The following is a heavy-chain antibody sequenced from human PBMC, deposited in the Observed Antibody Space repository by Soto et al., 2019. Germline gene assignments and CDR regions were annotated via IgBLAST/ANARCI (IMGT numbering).Heavy chain of an antibody. CDR1: GGTFRNSA. V-gene: IGHV1-69*12. CDR3: ARDNDRPQLGGNSYYILDV. CDR2: IMPIFRTP. D-gene: IGHD1-1*01. Sequence: QVQLEQSGPEVKKPGSSVKVSCKASGGTFRNSAISWVRQAPGQGLEWLGGIMPIFRTPDYAQKCQGRVTITADESAITAYMELTGLRSDDTAVYYCARDNDRPQLGGNSYYILDVWGHGTTVTVSS. J-gene: IGHJ6*02.